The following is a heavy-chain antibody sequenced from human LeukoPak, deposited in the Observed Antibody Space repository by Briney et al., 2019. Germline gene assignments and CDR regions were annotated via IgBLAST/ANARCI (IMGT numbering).Heavy chain of an antibody. CDR3: TKVADSERAYGTFDI. CDR1: GGSFSGYY. CDR2: ISHGGSA. J-gene: IGHJ3*02. D-gene: IGHD3-10*01. Sequence: SETLSLTCAVYGGSFSGYYWRWIRQPPGKGLEWIGEISHGGSANYNPSLKSRVTISVDTSKNQFSLKLTSVTAADTAVYYCTKVADSERAYGTFDIWGLGTMVTVSS. V-gene: IGHV4-34*01.